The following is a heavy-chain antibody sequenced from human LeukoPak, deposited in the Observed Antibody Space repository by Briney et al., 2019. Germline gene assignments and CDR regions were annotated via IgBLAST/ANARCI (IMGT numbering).Heavy chain of an antibody. D-gene: IGHD5-24*01. V-gene: IGHV1-2*02. CDR1: GYTFTAYA. CDR2: ITPSDGA. J-gene: IGHJ4*02. Sequence: ASVKVPCKSSGYTFTAYAVHWVRQAPGQGLEWMGWITPSDGANYAQKFQGRVTMTRDTSMSTAYMDLNRLTSDDTAVYFCARDRYGDGFAHFDYWGQGTLVTVSS. CDR3: ARDRYGDGFAHFDY.